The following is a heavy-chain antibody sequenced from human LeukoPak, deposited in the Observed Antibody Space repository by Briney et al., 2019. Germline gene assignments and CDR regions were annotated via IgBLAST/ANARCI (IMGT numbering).Heavy chain of an antibody. Sequence: GASVKVSCKASGYTFTSYYMHWVRQAPGQGLEWMGIINPSGGSTSDAQKFQGRVTMTRDTSTSTVYMELSSLRSEDTAVYYCARDFGWWELLSWFDPWGQGTLVTVSS. CDR1: GYTFTSYY. J-gene: IGHJ5*02. CDR2: INPSGGST. D-gene: IGHD1-26*01. V-gene: IGHV1-46*03. CDR3: ARDFGWWELLSWFDP.